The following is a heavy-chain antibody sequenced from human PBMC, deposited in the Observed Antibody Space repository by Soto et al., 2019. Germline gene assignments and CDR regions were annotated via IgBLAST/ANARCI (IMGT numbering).Heavy chain of an antibody. Sequence: QVQLQESGPGLVKPSQTLSLTCTVSGGSISSGGYYWSWIRQHPGKGLEWIGYIYYSGSTYYNPSLKSRVTISVDTSKNQFSLKLSSVTAADTAVYYCAREARWSYGSGSYYRYYFDYWGQGTLVTVSS. CDR3: AREARWSYGSGSYYRYYFDY. CDR2: IYYSGST. CDR1: GGSISSGGYY. J-gene: IGHJ4*02. V-gene: IGHV4-31*03. D-gene: IGHD3-10*01.